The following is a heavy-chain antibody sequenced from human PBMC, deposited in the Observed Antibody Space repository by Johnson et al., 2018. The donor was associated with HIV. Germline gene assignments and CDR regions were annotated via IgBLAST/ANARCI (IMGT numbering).Heavy chain of an antibody. J-gene: IGHJ3*02. Sequence: EVQLMESGGGVVRPGGSLRLSCEGSGFSFDDYGMSWVRQAPGKGLEWISGVNWNGVSTNYADSVKGRFSISRDNVKNSLYLQMDSLRDEDTAFYYCARDPSTQDSRLIGDFGAFDIWGQGTMVSVSS. V-gene: IGHV3-20*04. D-gene: IGHD7-27*01. CDR2: VNWNGVST. CDR3: ARDPSTQDSRLIGDFGAFDI. CDR1: GFSFDDYG.